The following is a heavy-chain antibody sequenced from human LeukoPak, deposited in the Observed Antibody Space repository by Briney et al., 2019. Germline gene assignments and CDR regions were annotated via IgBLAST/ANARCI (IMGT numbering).Heavy chain of an antibody. CDR1: GFTFTSYA. Sequence: PGGSLRLSCAASGFTFTSYAMHWVRQAPGKGLEWLAVIWYDGSDKYYADSVKGRFTISRDNSKNTLYLQMNSLRAEDTAVYYCATSADSSGNDWGQGTLVTVSS. CDR2: IWYDGSDK. CDR3: ATSADSSGND. V-gene: IGHV3-30*04. J-gene: IGHJ4*02. D-gene: IGHD3-22*01.